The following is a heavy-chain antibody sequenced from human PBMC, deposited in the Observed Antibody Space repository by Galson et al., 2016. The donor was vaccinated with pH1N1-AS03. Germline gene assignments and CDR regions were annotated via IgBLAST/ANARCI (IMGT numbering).Heavy chain of an antibody. D-gene: IGHD2-2*01. CDR3: ARRNPNPNFSIWYQQDYDMDV. J-gene: IGHJ6*02. V-gene: IGHV3-74*01. CDR1: GFTFSMSY. CDR2: ISNDGRNV. Sequence: SLRLSCAASGFTFSMSYIHWVRQAPGKGLEWVSRISNDGRNVRYADFVKGRFAVSRDNAKNTVFLQMNSLTADDTAVYFCARRNPNPNFSIWYQQDYDMDVWGQGTTVTVSS.